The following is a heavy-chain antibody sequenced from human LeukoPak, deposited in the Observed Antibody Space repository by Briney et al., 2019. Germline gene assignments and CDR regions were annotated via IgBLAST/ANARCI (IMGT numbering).Heavy chain of an antibody. D-gene: IGHD3-3*01. CDR1: GFTFSSYA. Sequence: SGGSLRLSCAASGFTFSSYAMSWVRQAPGKGLEWVSATSGSGGSTYYADSVKGRFTISRDNSKNTLYLQMNSLRAEDTAVYYCAKDHGDFWSGYRSHWGQGTLVTVSS. CDR3: AKDHGDFWSGYRSH. CDR2: TSGSGGST. J-gene: IGHJ4*02. V-gene: IGHV3-23*01.